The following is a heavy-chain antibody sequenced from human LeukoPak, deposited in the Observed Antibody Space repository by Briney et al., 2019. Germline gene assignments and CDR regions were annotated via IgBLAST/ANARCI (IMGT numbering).Heavy chain of an antibody. Sequence: ASVKVSCKASGYTFTSYDIKWVRQATGQGSEWMGWVNPNSGNTGYAQKFQGRVTITRNTSISTAYMELSSLRSEDTAVYYCARGQVHGVQGVGFDYWGQGTLVTVSS. CDR1: GYTFTSYD. J-gene: IGHJ4*02. D-gene: IGHD3-10*01. CDR3: ARGQVHGVQGVGFDY. CDR2: VNPNSGNT. V-gene: IGHV1-8*03.